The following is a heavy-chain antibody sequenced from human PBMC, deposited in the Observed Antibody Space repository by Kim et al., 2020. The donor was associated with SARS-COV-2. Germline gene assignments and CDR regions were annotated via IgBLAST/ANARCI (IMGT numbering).Heavy chain of an antibody. CDR2: IYHSGNT. J-gene: IGHJ4*02. D-gene: IGHD4-17*01. V-gene: IGHV4-59*08. CDR3: ARHAHFGDYFDY. CDR1: GGSISGSY. Sequence: SETLSLTCTVSGGSISGSYWSWIRQTPGKGLEWIGCIYHSGNTKYNPSLKSRINISVDTSKNQFSLKLSSVTAADAAVYYCARHAHFGDYFDYWGQGTL.